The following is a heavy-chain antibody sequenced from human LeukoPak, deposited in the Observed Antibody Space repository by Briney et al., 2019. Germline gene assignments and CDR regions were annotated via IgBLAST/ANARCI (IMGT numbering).Heavy chain of an antibody. CDR3: ARDLHYDSSGYYYGLSAFDI. V-gene: IGHV4-34*01. Sequence: SETLSLTCAVYGGSFSGYYWSWIRQPPGKGLEWIGEINHSGSTNYNPSLKSRVTISVDTSKNQFSLKLGSVTAADTAVYYCARDLHYDSSGYYYGLSAFDIWGQGTMVTVSS. CDR1: GGSFSGYY. D-gene: IGHD3-22*01. CDR2: INHSGST. J-gene: IGHJ3*02.